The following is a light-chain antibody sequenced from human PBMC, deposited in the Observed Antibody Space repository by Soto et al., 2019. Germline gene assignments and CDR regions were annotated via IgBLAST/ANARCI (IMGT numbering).Light chain of an antibody. J-gene: IGKJ1*01. V-gene: IGKV1-5*01. Sequence: PSTLSASVGDRVTITCRASQSISSWLAWYQQKPGKAPNLLIYDASSLESGVPSRFSGSGSGTEFTLTISSLQPDDFATYYCQQYNSYSSTFGQGTKVDIK. CDR2: DAS. CDR1: QSISSW. CDR3: QQYNSYSST.